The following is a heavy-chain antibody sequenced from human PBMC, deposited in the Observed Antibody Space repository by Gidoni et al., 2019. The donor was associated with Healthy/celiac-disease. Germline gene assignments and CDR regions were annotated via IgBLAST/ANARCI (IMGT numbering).Heavy chain of an antibody. Sequence: EVQLLESGGGLVQPGGSLRLSCAASGFTFSSYAMSWVRQAPGKGLEWVSAISGSGGSTYYADSVKGRFTISRDNSKNTLYLQMNSLRAEDTAVYYCAKPYCSSTSCPHSAFDYWGQGTLVTVSS. CDR2: ISGSGGST. CDR1: GFTFSSYA. D-gene: IGHD2-2*01. V-gene: IGHV3-23*01. CDR3: AKPYCSSTSCPHSAFDY. J-gene: IGHJ4*02.